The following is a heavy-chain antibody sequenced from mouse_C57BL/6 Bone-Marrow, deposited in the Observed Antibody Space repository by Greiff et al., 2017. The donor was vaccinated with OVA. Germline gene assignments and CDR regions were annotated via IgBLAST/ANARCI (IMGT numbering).Heavy chain of an antibody. CDR3: SRGGTTFSYWYFDV. D-gene: IGHD1-1*01. J-gene: IGHJ1*03. CDR2: ISDGGSYT. Sequence: EVKLVESGGDLVKPGGSLKLSCAASGFTFSSYGMSWVRQTPEKRLEWVATISDGGSYTYYPDNVKGRFTISRDNAKNNLYLQMSHLKSEDTAMYYCSRGGTTFSYWYFDVWGTGTTVTVSS. V-gene: IGHV5-4*03. CDR1: GFTFSSYG.